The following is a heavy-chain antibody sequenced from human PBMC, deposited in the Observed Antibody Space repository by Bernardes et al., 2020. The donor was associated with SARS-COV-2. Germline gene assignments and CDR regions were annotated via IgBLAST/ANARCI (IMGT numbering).Heavy chain of an antibody. D-gene: IGHD2-2*01. J-gene: IGHJ6*02. CDR3: ATLSAMGYGTDYYYYGMDV. CDR1: GFTFDDYA. Sequence: GGSLRLSCAGSGFTFDDYAMHWVRQAPGKGLEWVSGISWNSCSIGYADSVKGRFTISRDNAKNSLYLQMNSLRAEDTALYYCATLSAMGYGTDYYYYGMDVWGQGTTVTVSS. V-gene: IGHV3-9*01. CDR2: ISWNSCSI.